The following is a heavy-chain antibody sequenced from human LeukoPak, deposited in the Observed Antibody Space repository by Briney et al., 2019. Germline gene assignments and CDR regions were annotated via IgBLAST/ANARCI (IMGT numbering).Heavy chain of an antibody. CDR3: TSGYFVHTFDF. CDR1: GGSIRGSSYY. V-gene: IGHV4-39*01. J-gene: IGHJ4*02. Sequence: SETLSLTCTVSGGSIRGSSYYWGWIRQPPGKGLEWIGSIYFTGNTYYNPSLKTRVTISIDTSKNQFSLNLSSVTATDTAMYYCTSGYFVHTFDFWGQGPLVTVSS. CDR2: IYFTGNT. D-gene: IGHD2-2*03.